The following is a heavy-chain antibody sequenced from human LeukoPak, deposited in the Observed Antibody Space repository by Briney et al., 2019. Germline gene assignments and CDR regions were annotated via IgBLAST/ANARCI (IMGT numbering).Heavy chain of an antibody. Sequence: SSVALSLTCGVSGGSITTTNFWSWVRQTPGQGLEWIGEVSVSGLSDYNPSLRGRVTMSLDTSKNHLSLKLTSVTAADTAVYYCTRENAAFSPFGYWGQGTLVTV. D-gene: IGHD6-25*01. CDR3: TRENAAFSPFGY. V-gene: IGHV4-4*02. J-gene: IGHJ4*02. CDR2: VSVSGLS. CDR1: GGSITTTNF.